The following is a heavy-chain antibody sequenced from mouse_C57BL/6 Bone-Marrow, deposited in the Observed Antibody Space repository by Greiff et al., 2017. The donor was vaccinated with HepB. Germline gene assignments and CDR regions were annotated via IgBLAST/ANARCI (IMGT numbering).Heavy chain of an antibody. V-gene: IGHV5-17*01. CDR3: ARGYYGSRGAMDY. D-gene: IGHD1-1*01. CDR2: ISSGSSTI. CDR1: GFTFSDYG. Sequence: VQLVESGGGLVKPGGSLKLSCAASGFTFSDYGMHWVRQAPEKGLEWVAYISSGSSTIYYADTVKGRFTISRDNAKNTLFLQMTSLRSEDTAMYYCARGYYGSRGAMDYWGQGTSVTVSS. J-gene: IGHJ4*01.